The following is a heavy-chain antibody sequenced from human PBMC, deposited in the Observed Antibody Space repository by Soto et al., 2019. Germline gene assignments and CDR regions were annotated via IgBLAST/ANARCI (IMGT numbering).Heavy chain of an antibody. V-gene: IGHV1-46*02. D-gene: IGHD3-3*01. J-gene: IGHJ4*02. CDR1: GYTFNRYY. CDR2: INPSGGST. CDR3: ARDFSSAGGYYDFWSGYYGPVDY. Sequence: ASVKVSCKASGYTFNRYYMHWVRQAPGQGLEWMGIINPSGGSTSYAQKFQGRVTMTRDTSTSTVYMELSSLRSEDTAVYYCARDFSSAGGYYDFWSGYYGPVDYWGQGTLVTVSS.